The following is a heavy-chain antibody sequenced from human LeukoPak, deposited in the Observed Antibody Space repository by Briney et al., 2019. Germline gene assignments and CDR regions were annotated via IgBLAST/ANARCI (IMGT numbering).Heavy chain of an antibody. CDR2: ISWNSGSI. D-gene: IGHD5-18*01. J-gene: IGHJ4*02. CDR3: AKDEGIQVWTYAAVY. Sequence: GGSLRLSCAASGFTFGDYAMHWVRHAPGKGLEWVSGISWNSGSIGYADSVKGRFTISRDNAKNSLFLQMNSLRPEDTALYYCAKDEGIQVWTYAAVYWGQGTLVTVSS. V-gene: IGHV3-9*01. CDR1: GFTFGDYA.